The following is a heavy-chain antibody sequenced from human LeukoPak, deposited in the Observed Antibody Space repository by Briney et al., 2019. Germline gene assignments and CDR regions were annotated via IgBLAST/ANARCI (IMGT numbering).Heavy chain of an antibody. CDR2: IIPIFGTA. CDR3: ARDSLTYYYGSGSSKAFDI. D-gene: IGHD3-10*01. Sequence: GASVKVSCKASGGTFSSYAISWVRQATGQGLEWMGGIIPIFGTANYAQKFQGRVTITADKSTSTAYMELSSLRSEDTAVYYCARDSLTYYYGSGSSKAFDIWGQGTMVTVSS. V-gene: IGHV1-69*06. CDR1: GGTFSSYA. J-gene: IGHJ3*02.